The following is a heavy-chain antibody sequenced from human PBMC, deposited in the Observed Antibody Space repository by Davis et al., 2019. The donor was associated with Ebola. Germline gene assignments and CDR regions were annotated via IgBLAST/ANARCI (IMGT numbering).Heavy chain of an antibody. Sequence: ASVKVSCKASGYTFTGYYMHWVRQAPGQGLEWMGWINPNSGGTNYAQKFQGWVTMTRDTSISTAYMELSRLRSDDTAVYYCARAQDLGKLRNGMDVWGQGTTVTVSS. CDR2: INPNSGGT. J-gene: IGHJ6*02. CDR3: ARAQDLGKLRNGMDV. D-gene: IGHD3-16*01. CDR1: GYTFTGYY. V-gene: IGHV1-2*04.